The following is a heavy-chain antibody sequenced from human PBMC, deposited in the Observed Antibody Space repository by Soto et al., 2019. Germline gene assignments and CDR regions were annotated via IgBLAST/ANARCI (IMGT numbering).Heavy chain of an antibody. V-gene: IGHV3-23*01. J-gene: IGHJ6*03. D-gene: IGHD5-12*01. CDR2: ISGSGGST. CDR1: GFTFSSYA. CDR3: TTDLTVAPENYYYYYYMDV. Sequence: LRLSCAASGFTFSSYAMSWVRQAPGKGLEWVSAISGSGGSTYYADSVKGRFTISRDNSKNTLYLQMNSLKTEDTAVYYCTTDLTVAPENYYYYYYMDVWGKGTTVTVSS.